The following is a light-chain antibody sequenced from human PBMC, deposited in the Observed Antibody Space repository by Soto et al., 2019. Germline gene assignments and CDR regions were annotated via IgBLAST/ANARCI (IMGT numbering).Light chain of an antibody. CDR1: QTVSSSS. Sequence: DIVLTQSPGTLSLSPGERATLSCRASQTVSSSSLVWYQQKPGQAPRLLIFGASTGAAGFPDRFSGSGSGTDFTLTISRLEPADFAVYYCQQYGSSPRPFGQGTNVQIQ. J-gene: IGKJ1*01. CDR3: QQYGSSPRP. CDR2: GAS. V-gene: IGKV3-20*01.